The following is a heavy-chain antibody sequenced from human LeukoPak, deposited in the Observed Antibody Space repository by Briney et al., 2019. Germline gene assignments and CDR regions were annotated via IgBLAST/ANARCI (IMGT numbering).Heavy chain of an antibody. Sequence: SETLSLTCTVSGGSISSYYWSWIRQPPGKGLDWIGYIYYSGSTNYNPSLKSRVTISVDTSKNQFSLKLSSVTAADTAVYYCARDGGRYYGMDVWGQGTTVTVSS. J-gene: IGHJ6*02. CDR1: GGSISSYY. CDR3: ARDGGRYYGMDV. CDR2: IYYSGST. V-gene: IGHV4-59*01. D-gene: IGHD1-26*01.